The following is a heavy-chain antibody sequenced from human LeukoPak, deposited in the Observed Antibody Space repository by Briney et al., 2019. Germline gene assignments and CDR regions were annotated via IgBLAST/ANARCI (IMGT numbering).Heavy chain of an antibody. CDR3: ARGRRIVVVLGATRTHRDYYMDV. V-gene: IGHV4-4*02. D-gene: IGHD2-15*01. J-gene: IGHJ6*03. CDR2: IYHSGST. CDR1: GGSISSSNW. Sequence: SETLSLTCAVSGGSISSSNWWSWVRQPPGKGLEWIGEIYHSGSTNYNPSLKSRVTISLDTSKNQFSLKLSSVTAADTAVYYCARGRRIVVVLGATRTHRDYYMDVWGKGTTVTVSS.